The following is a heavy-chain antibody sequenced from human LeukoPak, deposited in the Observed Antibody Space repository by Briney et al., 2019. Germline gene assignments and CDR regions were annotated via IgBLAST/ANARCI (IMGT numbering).Heavy chain of an antibody. J-gene: IGHJ4*02. CDR2: ISYDGSNK. V-gene: IGHV3-30*18. Sequence: GRSLRLSCAASGXTFSIYGMHWVRQAPSKGLEWVAVISYDGSNKYFADSVKGRFTISRDNSKSTVNLQMNSLRAEDTAVYYCAKGEMATGYFDYWGQGILVTVSS. CDR1: GXTFSIYG. CDR3: AKGEMATGYFDY. D-gene: IGHD5-24*01.